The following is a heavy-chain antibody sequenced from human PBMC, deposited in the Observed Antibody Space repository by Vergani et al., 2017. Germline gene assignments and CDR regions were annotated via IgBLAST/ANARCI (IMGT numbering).Heavy chain of an antibody. D-gene: IGHD6-6*01. CDR1: GFTFSNAW. CDR2: IKSKTDGGTT. J-gene: IGHJ4*02. CDR3: TTDNPYSSSAPFDY. Sequence: EVQLVESGGGLVKPGGSLRLSCAASGFTFSNAWMSWVRQAPGKGLEWVGRIKSKTDGGTTDYAAPVKGRFTISRDESKKTLSLQMNSLKTEDTAVYYCTTDNPYSSSAPFDYWGQGTLVTVSS. V-gene: IGHV3-15*01.